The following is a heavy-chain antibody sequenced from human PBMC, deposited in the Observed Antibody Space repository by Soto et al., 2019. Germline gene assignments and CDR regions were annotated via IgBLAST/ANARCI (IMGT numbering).Heavy chain of an antibody. V-gene: IGHV1-69*01. J-gene: IGHJ6*02. CDR1: GDMFRNSA. D-gene: IGHD3-10*01. CDR3: ARARLSNGDPNIYFFYGLDV. CDR2: IIPLFRKT. Sequence: QVQLVQSGAEVKRPGSSVKVSCKASGDMFRNSAFTWVRQAPGQGLAWMGVIIPLFRKTNVAQNFQGRVTFTADESTSSLYMEASSPTSEDTAVYYCARARLSNGDPNIYFFYGLDVWGQGTTITVSS.